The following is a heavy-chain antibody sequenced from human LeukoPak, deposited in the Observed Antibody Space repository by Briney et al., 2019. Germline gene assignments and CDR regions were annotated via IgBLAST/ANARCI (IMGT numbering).Heavy chain of an antibody. Sequence: SETLSLTCTVSGGSIDTYYWNWIRQPPGKGLECIGYVFHTGSTNYNPSLKSRVTMSVDTSKNQFSLKLSSVTAADTAVYYCARDYDVLTAYPPTQLFDPWGQGTLVTVSS. CDR3: ARDYDVLTAYPPTQLFDP. CDR1: GGSIDTYY. D-gene: IGHD3-9*01. J-gene: IGHJ5*02. V-gene: IGHV4-59*12. CDR2: VFHTGST.